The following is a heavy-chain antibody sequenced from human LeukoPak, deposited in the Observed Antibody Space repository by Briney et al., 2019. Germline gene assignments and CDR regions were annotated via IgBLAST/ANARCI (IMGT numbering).Heavy chain of an antibody. D-gene: IGHD5-24*01. J-gene: IGHJ4*02. CDR3: AGGGWRD. V-gene: IGHV3-48*03. Sequence: GGSLRLSCAASGFTLRSSEMNWVRQAPGKGLKWVSYISSSGTTIYYADSVKGRFTISSDNAKNSLYLQMNSLRAEDTAIYYCAGGGWRDWGQGTLVTVSS. CDR2: ISSSGTTI. CDR1: GFTLRSSE.